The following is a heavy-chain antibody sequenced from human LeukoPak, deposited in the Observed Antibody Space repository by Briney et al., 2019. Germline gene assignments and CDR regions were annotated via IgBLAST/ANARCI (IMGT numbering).Heavy chain of an antibody. CDR2: IYHSGST. J-gene: IGHJ1*01. D-gene: IGHD3-10*01. Sequence: SETLSLTCAVSGSSISSGYYWGWIRQPPGKGLEWIGSIYHSGSTYYNPSLKSRVTISVDTSKNQFSLKLSSVTAADTAVYYCTGSGSYYNALFQHWGQGTLVTVSS. CDR1: GSSISSGYY. CDR3: TGSGSYYNALFQH. V-gene: IGHV4-38-2*01.